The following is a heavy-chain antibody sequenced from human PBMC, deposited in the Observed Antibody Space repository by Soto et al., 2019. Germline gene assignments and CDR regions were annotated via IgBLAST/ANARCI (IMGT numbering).Heavy chain of an antibody. CDR3: AKGDGFILAV. D-gene: IGHD1-26*01. V-gene: IGHV3-53*02. J-gene: IGHJ6*02. Sequence: EVQVLATGGGLIQPGGSLRLYCAASGFTVTSNYMSWVRQAPGEGLQWVSITNTGGTTYYADSVKGRFTVSRDNSKNTLYLQMNSLRAEDTAVYYCAKGDGFILAVWGQGTTVSVSS. CDR2: TNTGGTT. CDR1: GFTVTSNY.